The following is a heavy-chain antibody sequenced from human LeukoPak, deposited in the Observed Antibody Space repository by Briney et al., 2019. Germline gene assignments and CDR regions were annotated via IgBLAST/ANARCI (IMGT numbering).Heavy chain of an antibody. V-gene: IGHV1-18*01. Sequence: APVKVSCKASGYTFTSYGISWVRQAPGQGLEWMGWISAYNGNTNYAQKLQGRVTMTTDTSTSTAYMELRSLRSDDTAVYYCAREGGSSTSSNWFDPWGQGTLVTVSS. CDR3: AREGGSSTSSNWFDP. D-gene: IGHD2-2*01. CDR1: GYTFTSYG. CDR2: ISAYNGNT. J-gene: IGHJ5*02.